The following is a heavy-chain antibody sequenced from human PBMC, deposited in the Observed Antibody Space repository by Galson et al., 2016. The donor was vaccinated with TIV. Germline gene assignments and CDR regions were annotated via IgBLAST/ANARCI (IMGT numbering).Heavy chain of an antibody. V-gene: IGHV1-69*02. CDR3: ARGDTGRHYEAYFDS. CDR2: IIPVLGMT. Sequence: SVKVSCKASGGTFSTYTLNWVRQAPGQGLQWLGRIIPVLGMTNYAQRLQGRVTITADRSTSTAYMELSSLRSDDTAVYYCARGDTGRHYEAYFDSWDQGTVVTVSS. CDR1: GGTFSTYT. J-gene: IGHJ4*02. D-gene: IGHD3-3*01.